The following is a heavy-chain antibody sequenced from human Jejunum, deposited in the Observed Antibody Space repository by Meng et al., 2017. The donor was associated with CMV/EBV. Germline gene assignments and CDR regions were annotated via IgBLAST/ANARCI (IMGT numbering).Heavy chain of an antibody. Sequence: GFSLSTSGVAVGWIRQPPGKALEWLAHIYWNGDKYYSTSLKSRLTITKDTSKNQVVLTMANVDPVDTATYYCAHLDGTTWYYYDYWGQGTLVTVSS. V-gene: IGHV2-5*01. CDR2: IYWNGDK. CDR1: GFSLSTSGVA. J-gene: IGHJ4*02. CDR3: AHLDGTTWYYYDY. D-gene: IGHD5-24*01.